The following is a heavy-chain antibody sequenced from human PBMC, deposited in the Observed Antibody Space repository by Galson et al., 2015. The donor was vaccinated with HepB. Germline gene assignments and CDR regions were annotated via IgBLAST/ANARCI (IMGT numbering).Heavy chain of an antibody. CDR1: GFTFSTYT. J-gene: IGHJ4*02. Sequence: SLRLSCAASGFTFSTYTMTWVRQAPGKGLEWVAAISGSGDNTYYADSVKGRFTISRDNSKNTLYLQMSSLRADDTAVYSCAKDFNFWVWWGQGTLVTVSS. V-gene: IGHV3-23*01. D-gene: IGHD1-20*01. CDR3: AKDFNFWVW. CDR2: ISGSGDNT.